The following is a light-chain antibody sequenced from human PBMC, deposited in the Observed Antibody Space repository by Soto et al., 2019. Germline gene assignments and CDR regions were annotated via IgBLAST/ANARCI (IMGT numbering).Light chain of an antibody. CDR2: ANN. V-gene: IGLV1-40*01. CDR1: SSNIGAGYD. Sequence: QSVLTQPPSVSGAPGQRVTISCTGSSSNIGAGYDVHWYQQLPGTAPKLLIYANNNRPSGVPDRFSVSKSGTSASLAITGLQAEDEADYYCQSYDSSLREVFGGGTKVTVL. CDR3: QSYDSSLREV. J-gene: IGLJ2*01.